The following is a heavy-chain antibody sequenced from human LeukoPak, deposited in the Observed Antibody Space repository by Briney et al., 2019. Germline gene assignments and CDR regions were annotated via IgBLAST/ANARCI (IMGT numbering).Heavy chain of an antibody. J-gene: IGHJ4*02. D-gene: IGHD2-15*01. V-gene: IGHV1-2*02. CDR3: ARGYCSGGSCYSGY. CDR1: GYTSTGYY. CDR2: INPNSGGT. Sequence: ASVKVSCKASGYTSTGYYMHWVRQAPGQGLEWMGWINPNSGGTNYAQKFQGRVTMTRDTSISTAYMELSRLRSDDTAVYYCARGYCSGGSCYSGYWGQGTLVTVSS.